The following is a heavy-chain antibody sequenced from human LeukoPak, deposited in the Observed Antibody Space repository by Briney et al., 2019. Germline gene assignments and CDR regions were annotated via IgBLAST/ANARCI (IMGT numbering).Heavy chain of an antibody. CDR1: GFTVSSNY. Sequence: GGSLRLSCAASGFTVSSNYMSWVRQAPGKGLEWVAAISYDGSNKYFTDSVKDRFTISRDNPKNTLYLQMNTLRAEDTAVYYCAKVFSGWLQLGAFDVWGQGTMVTVSS. CDR3: AKVFSGWLQLGAFDV. J-gene: IGHJ3*01. V-gene: IGHV3-30*18. CDR2: ISYDGSNK. D-gene: IGHD5-12*01.